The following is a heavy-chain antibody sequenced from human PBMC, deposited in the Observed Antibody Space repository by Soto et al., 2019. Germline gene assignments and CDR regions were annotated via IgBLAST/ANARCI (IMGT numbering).Heavy chain of an antibody. J-gene: IGHJ5*02. CDR1: GFAFGSYA. V-gene: IGHV3-23*01. Sequence: PGGSLRLSCAASGFAFGSYAMSWVRQAPGKGLEWVSAISSTGGSTYYADSVKGRFTISRDNSKNTLYLQIDSQRAEDTAVYYCVSGYERDWFDPWGHGTLVTVS. CDR3: VSGYERDWFDP. D-gene: IGHD5-12*01. CDR2: ISSTGGST.